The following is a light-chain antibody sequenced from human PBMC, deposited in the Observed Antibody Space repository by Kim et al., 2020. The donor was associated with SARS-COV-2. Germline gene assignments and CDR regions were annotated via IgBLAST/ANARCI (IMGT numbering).Light chain of an antibody. CDR1: SGSIASNY. J-gene: IGLJ3*02. CDR2: EDN. Sequence: NFMLTQSPSVSESPGETVTISCTRSSGSIASNYVQWYQQRPGSAPSTVIYEDNQRPSGVPARFSGSIDSSSNSASLTISGLRTEDEADYYCQSYDSSTPCVFGGGTKPTVL. CDR3: QSYDSSTPCV. V-gene: IGLV6-57*03.